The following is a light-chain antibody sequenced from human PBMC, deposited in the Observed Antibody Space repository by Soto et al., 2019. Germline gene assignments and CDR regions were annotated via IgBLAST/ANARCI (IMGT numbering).Light chain of an antibody. CDR3: QQYNNWPPVT. CDR1: QSVSSN. V-gene: IGKV3-15*01. J-gene: IGKJ1*01. Sequence: EIVMAQSPATLSVSPGERATLSCRASQSVSSNLAWYQQKPGQAPRLLIYGASTRATGIPARFSGSGSGTEFTLTISSLQSEDFAVYYCQQYNNWPPVTFGQGTKVEIK. CDR2: GAS.